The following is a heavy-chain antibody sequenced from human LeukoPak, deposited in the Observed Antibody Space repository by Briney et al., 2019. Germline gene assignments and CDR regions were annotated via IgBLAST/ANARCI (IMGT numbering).Heavy chain of an antibody. CDR1: GFTFSSYA. Sequence: GGSLRLSCAASGFTFSSYAMSWVRQAPGKGLEWVSVIYSGGSTYYADSVKGRFTISRDNSKNTLYLQMNSLRAEDTAVYYCAVTYYDILTGYSDDYWGQGTLVTVSS. CDR2: IYSGGST. CDR3: AVTYYDILTGYSDDY. D-gene: IGHD3-9*01. J-gene: IGHJ4*02. V-gene: IGHV3-66*01.